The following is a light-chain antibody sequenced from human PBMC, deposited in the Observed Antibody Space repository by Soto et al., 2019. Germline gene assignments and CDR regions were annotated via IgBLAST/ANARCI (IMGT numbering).Light chain of an antibody. J-gene: IGKJ1*01. Sequence: DIQMTQSPSTLSASVGARVPITCRASQSISSWLAWYQQKPGKAPKLLIYDASSLESGVPSRFSGSGSGTEFTLTISSLQPDDFATYYCQQYNSYSITFGQGTKVDIK. CDR1: QSISSW. CDR2: DAS. CDR3: QQYNSYSIT. V-gene: IGKV1-5*01.